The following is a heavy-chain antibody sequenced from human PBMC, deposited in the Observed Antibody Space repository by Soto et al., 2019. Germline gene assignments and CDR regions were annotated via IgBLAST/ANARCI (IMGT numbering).Heavy chain of an antibody. J-gene: IGHJ6*02. V-gene: IGHV4-4*07. CDR2: IYTSGST. D-gene: IGHD1-7*01. Sequence: SETLSLTCTVSGGSISSYYWSWIRQPAGKGLEWIGRIYTSGSTNYNPSLKSRVTMSVDTSKNQFSLKLSSVTAADTAVYYCASSGYNWNYRYYYYGMAVWGQGTTVTVSS. CDR1: GGSISSYY. CDR3: ASSGYNWNYRYYYYGMAV.